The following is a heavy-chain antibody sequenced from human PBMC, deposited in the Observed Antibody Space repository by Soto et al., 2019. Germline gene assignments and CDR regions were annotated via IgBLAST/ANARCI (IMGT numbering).Heavy chain of an antibody. CDR2: ISAYNGNT. CDR1: GYTFTSYG. CDR3: ARDRPDARYYYYYYGMDV. J-gene: IGHJ6*02. Sequence: GASVKVSCKASGYTFTSYGISWVRQAPGQGLEWMGWISAYNGNTNYAQKLQGRVTMTTDTSTSTAYMELRSLRSDDTAVYYCARDRPDARYYYYYYGMDVWGQGTTVTAP. D-gene: IGHD6-6*01. V-gene: IGHV1-18*04.